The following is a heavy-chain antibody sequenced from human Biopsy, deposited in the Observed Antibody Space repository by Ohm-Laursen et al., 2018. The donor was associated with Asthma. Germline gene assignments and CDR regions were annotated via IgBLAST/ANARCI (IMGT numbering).Heavy chain of an antibody. CDR2: INPNSGAT. Sequence: ASVKVSCKASGYPFIGYHIHWMRQAPGQGLEWMGRINPNSGATNYAQKFQGRVTMTRDTSISTAYMEVSRLRSDDTAVYYCAGDGPVGAPSDYWGQGTLVTVSS. J-gene: IGHJ4*02. CDR3: AGDGPVGAPSDY. V-gene: IGHV1-2*06. D-gene: IGHD1-26*01. CDR1: GYPFIGYH.